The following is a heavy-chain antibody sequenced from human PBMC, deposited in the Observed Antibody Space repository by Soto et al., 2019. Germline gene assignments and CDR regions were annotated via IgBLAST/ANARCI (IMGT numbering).Heavy chain of an antibody. V-gene: IGHV4-39*01. J-gene: IGHJ6*02. D-gene: IGHD2-2*03. CDR1: GGSVSSSSYS. CDR3: ARLNGYCISTNCHYYYGMDV. Sequence: SETLSLTCTVSGGSVSSSSYSWGWIRQSPGKGLEWIGTIYSSENTYYNPSLLSRVTISVDTSKNEFSLRLSSVTAADTAVYYCARLNGYCISTNCHYYYGMDVWGQGTTVTVSS. CDR2: IYSSENT.